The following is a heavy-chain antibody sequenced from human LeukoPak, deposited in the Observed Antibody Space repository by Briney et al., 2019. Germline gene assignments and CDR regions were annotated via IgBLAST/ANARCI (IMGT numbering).Heavy chain of an antibody. CDR3: AGWDTIGRTSSFDY. J-gene: IGHJ4*02. V-gene: IGHV1-69*04. Sequence: ASVKVSCKASGGTYSSYAISWVRQAPGQGLEWMGRIIPILGIANYAQKFQGRVTITADKSTSTAYMELSSLRSEDTAVYYCAGWDTIGRTSSFDYWGQGTLVTVSS. CDR2: IIPILGIA. CDR1: GGTYSSYA. D-gene: IGHD1-26*01.